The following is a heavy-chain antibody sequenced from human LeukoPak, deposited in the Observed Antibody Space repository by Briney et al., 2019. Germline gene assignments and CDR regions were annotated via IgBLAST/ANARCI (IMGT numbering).Heavy chain of an antibody. Sequence: ASVKVSCKASGYTFSNYVINWVRQATGQGLEWMGWMNPNSGNTGFAQNFQGRVTITRNTSISTVYMELSSLRSEDAAVYYCAGYYGSGRTSNWFDPWGQGTLVTVSS. V-gene: IGHV1-8*03. CDR3: AGYYGSGRTSNWFDP. D-gene: IGHD3-10*01. CDR2: MNPNSGNT. CDR1: GYTFSNYV. J-gene: IGHJ5*02.